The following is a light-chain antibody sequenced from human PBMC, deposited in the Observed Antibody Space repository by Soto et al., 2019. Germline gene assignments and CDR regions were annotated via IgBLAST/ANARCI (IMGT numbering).Light chain of an antibody. CDR3: QQYGTSPYT. CDR1: QSVSSSY. V-gene: IGKV3-20*01. Sequence: EIVLTQSPGTLSLSPGERATLSCRASQSVSSSYLAWYQHKPGQTPRLLIYGASSRATGIPDRFSGSGSGTDFTLTISTLEHDGFAVYSCQQYGTSPYTFGQGTKREIK. J-gene: IGKJ2*01. CDR2: GAS.